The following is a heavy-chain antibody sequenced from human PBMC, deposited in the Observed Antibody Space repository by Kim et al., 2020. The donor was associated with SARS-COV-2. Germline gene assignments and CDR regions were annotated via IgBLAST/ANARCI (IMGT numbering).Heavy chain of an antibody. CDR1: GFSLSTSGMC. Sequence: SGPTLVKPTQTLTLTCTFSGFSLSTSGMCVSWIRQPPGKALEWLARIDWDDDKYYSTSLKTRLTISKDTSKNQVVLTMTNMDPVDTATYYCAQAGYCSGGSCDADAFDIWGQGTMVTVSS. J-gene: IGHJ3*02. CDR2: IDWDDDK. D-gene: IGHD2-15*01. V-gene: IGHV2-70*11. CDR3: AQAGYCSGGSCDADAFDI.